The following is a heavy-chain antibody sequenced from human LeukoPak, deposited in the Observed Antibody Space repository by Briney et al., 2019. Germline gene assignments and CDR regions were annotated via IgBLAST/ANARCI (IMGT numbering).Heavy chain of an antibody. CDR1: GYTFTSYG. V-gene: IGHV1-69*04. CDR3: AIIDSSGYRSPGD. CDR2: IIPILGIA. Sequence: ASVKVSCKASGYTFTSYGISWVRQAPGQGLEWMGRIIPILGIATYAQKFQGRVTITADKSTSTAYMELSSLRSEDTAVYYCAIIDSSGYRSPGDWGQGTLVTVSS. J-gene: IGHJ4*02. D-gene: IGHD3-22*01.